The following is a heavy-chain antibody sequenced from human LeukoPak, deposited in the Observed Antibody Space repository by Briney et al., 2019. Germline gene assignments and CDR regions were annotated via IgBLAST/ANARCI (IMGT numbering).Heavy chain of an antibody. V-gene: IGHV1-69*01. Sequence: VASVKVSCKASGGTFSSYAISWVRQAPGQGLEWMGGIIPIFGTANYAQKFQGGVTITADESTSTAYMELSSLRSEDTAVYYCARWARYSSGWYYFDYWGQGTLVTVSS. D-gene: IGHD6-19*01. J-gene: IGHJ4*02. CDR1: GGTFSSYA. CDR3: ARWARYSSGWYYFDY. CDR2: IIPIFGTA.